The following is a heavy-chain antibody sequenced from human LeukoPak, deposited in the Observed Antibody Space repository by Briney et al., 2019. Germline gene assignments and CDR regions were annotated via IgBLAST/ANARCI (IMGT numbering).Heavy chain of an antibody. CDR3: VRDGGRLNFGNGASFDY. J-gene: IGHJ4*02. CDR2: ITWDGDST. Sequence: GGSLRLSCAASGFTFDDYTMHWVRQPPGKGLDWVSLITWDGDSTYYADSVKGRFTISRDNAKNTLYLQMNSLRAEDTAMYYCVRDGGRLNFGNGASFDYWGQGTLVTVSS. V-gene: IGHV3-43*01. CDR1: GFTFDDYT. D-gene: IGHD3-10*01.